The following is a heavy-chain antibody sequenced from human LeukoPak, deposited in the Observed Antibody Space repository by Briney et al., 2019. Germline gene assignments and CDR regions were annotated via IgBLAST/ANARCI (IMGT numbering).Heavy chain of an antibody. CDR1: GGTFTSYA. CDR2: IIPIFGTA. V-gene: IGHV1-69*06. CDR3: ATGFNWNSDAFDI. J-gene: IGHJ3*02. D-gene: IGHD1-7*01. Sequence: SVKVSCKASGGTFTSYAISWVRQAPGQGLEWMGGIIPIFGTANYAQKFQGRVTITADKSTSTAYMELSSLRSEDTAVYYCATGFNWNSDAFDIWGQGTMVTVSS.